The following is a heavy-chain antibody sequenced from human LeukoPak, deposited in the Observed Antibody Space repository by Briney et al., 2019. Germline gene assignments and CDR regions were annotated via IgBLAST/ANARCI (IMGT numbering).Heavy chain of an antibody. J-gene: IGHJ4*02. CDR3: ARANFLYCSSSTCLFDY. V-gene: IGHV1-2*02. Sequence: ASVKVSCKASGYTFTDYYMHWVRQAPGQGFEWMGWINPNDGDTTYAQKFQGRVTMTRDTSISTAHMEVSRLRSDDTAVYYCARANFLYCSSSTCLFDYWGQGTLVTVSS. CDR2: INPNDGDT. CDR1: GYTFTDYY. D-gene: IGHD2-2*01.